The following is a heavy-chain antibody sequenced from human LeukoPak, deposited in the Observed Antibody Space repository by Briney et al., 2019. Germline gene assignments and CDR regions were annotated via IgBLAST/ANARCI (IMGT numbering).Heavy chain of an antibody. Sequence: SETLSLTCTVSGGSFSSGSYYWSWIRQPPGKGLEWIGYIYYSGSTNYNPSLKSRVTISVDTSKNQFSLKLSSVTAADTAVYYCASPRIYYDSSGYYTPGGQEPLVTVSS. V-gene: IGHV4-61*01. CDR2: IYYSGST. CDR3: ASPRIYYDSSGYYTP. CDR1: GGSFSSGSYY. D-gene: IGHD3-22*01. J-gene: IGHJ5*02.